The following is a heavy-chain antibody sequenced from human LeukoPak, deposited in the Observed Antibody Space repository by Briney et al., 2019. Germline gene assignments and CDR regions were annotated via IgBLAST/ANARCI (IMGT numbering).Heavy chain of an antibody. CDR1: GFTFSSYG. CDR2: ISYDGSNK. J-gene: IGHJ4*02. D-gene: IGHD4-17*01. Sequence: PGGSLRLSCAASGFTFSSYGMHWVRQAPGKGLEWVAVISYDGSNKYYADSVKGRFTISRDNSKNTLYLQMNSLRAEDTAVYYCARDRPSATVTTRFDYWGQGTLVTVSS. V-gene: IGHV3-30*03. CDR3: ARDRPSATVTTRFDY.